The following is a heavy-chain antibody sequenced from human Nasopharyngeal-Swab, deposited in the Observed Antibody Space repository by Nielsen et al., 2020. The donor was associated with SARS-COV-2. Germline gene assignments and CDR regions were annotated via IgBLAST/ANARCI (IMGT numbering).Heavy chain of an antibody. J-gene: IGHJ5*02. D-gene: IGHD2-15*01. CDR2: INAGNGNT. V-gene: IGHV1-3*01. Sequence: WVRQAPGQRLEWMGWINAGNGNTKYSQKFQGRVTITRDTSASTAYMELSSLRSEDTAVYYCARDTGDCSGGSCYPGRFDPWGQGTLVTVS. CDR3: ARDTGDCSGGSCYPGRFDP.